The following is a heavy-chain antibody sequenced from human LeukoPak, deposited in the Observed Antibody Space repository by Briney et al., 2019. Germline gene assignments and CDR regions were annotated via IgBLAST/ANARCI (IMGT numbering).Heavy chain of an antibody. Sequence: GASVKVSCKASGYSFTNYGISWVRQAPGPGLEWMGWISAHNGNTNYAQKLQGRVTMTTDTSTSTAYMELRTLRSDDTAVYYCARDHSYASRGGSFDYWGQGTLVTVSS. CDR3: ARDHSYASRGGSFDY. V-gene: IGHV1-18*01. D-gene: IGHD3-16*01. J-gene: IGHJ4*02. CDR2: ISAHNGNT. CDR1: GYSFTNYG.